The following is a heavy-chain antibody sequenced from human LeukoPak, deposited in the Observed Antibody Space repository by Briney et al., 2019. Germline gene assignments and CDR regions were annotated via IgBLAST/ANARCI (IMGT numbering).Heavy chain of an antibody. Sequence: GRSLRLSCAASGFTFSSYAMHWVRQAPGKGLEWVAVISYDGSNKYYADSVKGRFTISRDNSKNTLYLQMNSLRAEDTAVYYCARDPGLPGSYDSSGYYYGLFDYWGQGTLVTVSS. CDR1: GFTFSSYA. CDR2: ISYDGSNK. D-gene: IGHD3-22*01. CDR3: ARDPGLPGSYDSSGYYYGLFDY. J-gene: IGHJ4*02. V-gene: IGHV3-30-3*01.